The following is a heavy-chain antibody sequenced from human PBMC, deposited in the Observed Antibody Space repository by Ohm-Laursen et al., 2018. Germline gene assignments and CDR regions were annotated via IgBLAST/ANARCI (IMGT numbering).Heavy chain of an antibody. V-gene: IGHV3-11*04. CDR3: VGGYITVFHY. Sequence: SLRLSCSASGFTFSGYYMRWVRQAPGKGLEWVSYISSSGSTIYYADSVKGRFTISRDNAKNTLYLQMNSLGAEDTALYYCVGGYITVFHYWGQGTLVTVSS. J-gene: IGHJ4*02. D-gene: IGHD5-12*01. CDR2: ISSSGSTI. CDR1: GFTFSGYY.